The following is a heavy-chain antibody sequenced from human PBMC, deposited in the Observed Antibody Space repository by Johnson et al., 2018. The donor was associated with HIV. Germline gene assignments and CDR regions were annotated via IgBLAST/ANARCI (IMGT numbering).Heavy chain of an antibody. Sequence: VQLVEFGGGEVQPGRSLRLSCAASGFTFSGYGMHWVRQAPGKGLEWVSVIYSGGSTYYADSVKGRFTISRDNSKNTLYLQMNSLRAEDTAVYYCASSITMIVVVTGGAFDIWGQGTMVTVSS. V-gene: IGHV3-66*01. CDR1: GFTFSGYG. CDR3: ASSITMIVVVTGGAFDI. D-gene: IGHD3-22*01. CDR2: IYSGGST. J-gene: IGHJ3*02.